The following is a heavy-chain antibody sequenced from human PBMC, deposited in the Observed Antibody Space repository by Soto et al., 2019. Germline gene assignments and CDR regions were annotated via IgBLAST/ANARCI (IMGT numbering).Heavy chain of an antibody. CDR3: AKDFTPDGYWDFDY. CDR1: GFTFSTYT. V-gene: IGHV3-23*01. CDR2: VLQTGSST. Sequence: PGWSLRLSFAASGFTFSTYTMSWVRQPPGKGLEWVSAVLQTGSSTFYADSVKGRFTISRDNSKNTLYLQMNNLRAEDTAVYYCAKDFTPDGYWDFDYWGQGTLVTVSS. D-gene: IGHD4-17*01. J-gene: IGHJ4*02.